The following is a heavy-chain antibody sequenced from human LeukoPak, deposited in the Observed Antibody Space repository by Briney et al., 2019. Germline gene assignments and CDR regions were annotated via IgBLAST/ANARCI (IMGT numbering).Heavy chain of an antibody. D-gene: IGHD3-22*01. J-gene: IGHJ4*02. CDR3: ARNYYDGRGYPKFDY. CDR1: GDTFTSYG. CDR2: ISTYNGNT. V-gene: IGHV1-18*01. Sequence: GASVKVSYKASGDTFTSYGFSWVRQAPGQGLEWMGWISTYNGNTNYAQKLQGRVTLTTDTSTYTAYMELRSLRSDDTAVYYCARNYYDGRGYPKFDYWGQGTLVTVSS.